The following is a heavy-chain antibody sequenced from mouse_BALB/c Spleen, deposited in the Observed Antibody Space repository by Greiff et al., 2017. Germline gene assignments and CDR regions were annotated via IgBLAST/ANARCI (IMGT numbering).Heavy chain of an antibody. CDR1: GYTFTSYV. CDR3: AISYSAGAMDY. V-gene: IGHV1-14*01. J-gene: IGHJ4*01. Sequence: VQLQQSGPELVKPGASVKMSCKASGYTFTSYVMHWVKQKPGQGLEWIGYINPYNDGTKYNEKFKGKATLTSDKSSSTAYMELSSLTSEDSAVYCCAISYSAGAMDYWGQGTSVTVSS. D-gene: IGHD1-1*01. CDR2: INPYNDGT.